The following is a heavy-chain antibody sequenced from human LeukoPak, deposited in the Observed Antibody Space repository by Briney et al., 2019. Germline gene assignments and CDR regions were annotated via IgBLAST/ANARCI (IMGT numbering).Heavy chain of an antibody. CDR1: GGSISSNY. V-gene: IGHV4-59*12. J-gene: IGHJ6*03. D-gene: IGHD2-21*02. CDR3: ARAALVTTSGYFYYYMDV. Sequence: SETLSLTCTVSGGSISSNYWSWIRQPPGKGLEWIGYIYYSGNTDYSPSLKSRVTISVDTSKKQFSLKLGSVTAADTAVYYCARAALVTTSGYFYYYMDVWGTGTTVSVSS. CDR2: IYYSGNT.